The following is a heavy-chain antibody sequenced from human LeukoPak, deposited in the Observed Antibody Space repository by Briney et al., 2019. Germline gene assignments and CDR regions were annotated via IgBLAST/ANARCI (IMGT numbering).Heavy chain of an antibody. J-gene: IGHJ4*02. V-gene: IGHV4-34*01. D-gene: IGHD5-24*01. Sequence: SETLSLTCAAYGGSFSGYYWSWIRQPPGKGLEWIGEINHSGSTNYNPSLKSRVTISVDTSKNQFSLKLSSVTAADTAVYYCARVSSGEMATIAGDYWGQGTLVTVSS. CDR3: ARVSSGEMATIAGDY. CDR2: INHSGST. CDR1: GGSFSGYY.